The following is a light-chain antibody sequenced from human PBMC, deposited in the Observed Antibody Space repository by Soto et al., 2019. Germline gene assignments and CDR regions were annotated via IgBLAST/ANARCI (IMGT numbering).Light chain of an antibody. CDR2: RNN. J-gene: IGLJ3*02. V-gene: IGLV1-47*01. CDR3: AAWDASLSGWV. CDR1: SSNIGSNY. Sequence: QSVLTQPPSASETPGQRVTISCSGSSSNIGSNYVYWYQQLPGTAPKLLIYRNNQRPSGVPDRFSGSKSGTSASLAISGLRSEDEADYYCAAWDASLSGWVFGGGTKLTVL.